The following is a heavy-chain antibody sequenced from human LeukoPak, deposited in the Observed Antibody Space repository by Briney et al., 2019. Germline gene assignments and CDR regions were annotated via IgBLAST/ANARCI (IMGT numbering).Heavy chain of an antibody. J-gene: IGHJ1*01. V-gene: IGHV3-23*01. Sequence: GGSLRLSCAASGFTFSSYAMSWVRQAPGKGLERVSAISGSGGSTYYAGSVKGRFTISRDDSKNTLYLQMNSLRADDTAVYYCAKDRDSDWTSKYFQHWGQGTLVTVSS. D-gene: IGHD6-19*01. CDR3: AKDRDSDWTSKYFQH. CDR1: GFTFSSYA. CDR2: ISGSGGST.